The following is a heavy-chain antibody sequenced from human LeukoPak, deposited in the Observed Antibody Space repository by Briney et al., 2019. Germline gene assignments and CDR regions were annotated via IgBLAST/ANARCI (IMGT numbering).Heavy chain of an antibody. CDR3: AKDRSSSTSCSNY. CDR2: VTGSSSNT. Sequence: GGSLRLSCAASGFSFSNYAMTWVRQAPGKGLEWVSGVTGSSSNTYHADSVKGRFTISRDNSKNMLYLEMNSLRVEDTAIYYCAKDRSSSTSCSNYWGRGTLVTVSS. J-gene: IGHJ4*02. V-gene: IGHV3-23*01. CDR1: GFSFSNYA. D-gene: IGHD2-2*01.